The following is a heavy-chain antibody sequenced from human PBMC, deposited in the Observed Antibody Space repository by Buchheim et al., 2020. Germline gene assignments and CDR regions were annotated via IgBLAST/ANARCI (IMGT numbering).Heavy chain of an antibody. CDR2: ISGSGGRT. J-gene: IGHJ4*02. CDR1: GFTFSSYA. CDR3: AKVPAYSSSPYYFDY. V-gene: IGHV3-23*01. Sequence: EVQLLESGGGLVQPGGSLRLSCAASGFTFSSYAMSWVRQAPGKGLEWVSAISGSGGRTYYADSVKGRFTISSDNSKNTMYLQMNSLRVEDTAVYYCAKVPAYSSSPYYFDYWGQGTL. D-gene: IGHD6-6*01.